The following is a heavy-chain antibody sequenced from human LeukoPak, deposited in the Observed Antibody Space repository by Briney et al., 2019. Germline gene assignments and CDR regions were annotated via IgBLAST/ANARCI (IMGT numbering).Heavy chain of an antibody. CDR2: IRYDGSNK. CDR3: AKGQWRIAAAGTGNFDY. CDR1: GFTFSSYG. Sequence: GGSLRLSCAASGFTFSSYGMHWVRQAPGKGLEWVAFIRYDGSNKYYADSVKGRFTISRDNSKNTLYLQMNSLRAEDTAVYYCAKGQWRIAAAGTGNFDYWGQGTLVTVSS. V-gene: IGHV3-30*02. D-gene: IGHD6-13*01. J-gene: IGHJ4*02.